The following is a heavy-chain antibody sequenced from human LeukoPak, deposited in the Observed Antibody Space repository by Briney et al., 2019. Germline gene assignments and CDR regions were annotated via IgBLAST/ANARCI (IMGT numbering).Heavy chain of an antibody. J-gene: IGHJ6*03. CDR1: GGTFSSYA. V-gene: IGHV1-69*05. CDR2: IIPIFGTA. D-gene: IGHD3-3*01. Sequence: ASVKVSCKASGGTFSSYAISWVRQAPGQGLEWMGGIIPIFGTANYAQKFQGRVTITTDESTSTAYMELSSLRSEDTAVYYCATDTYYDFWSGYPLGYMDVWGKGTTVTVSS. CDR3: ATDTYYDFWSGYPLGYMDV.